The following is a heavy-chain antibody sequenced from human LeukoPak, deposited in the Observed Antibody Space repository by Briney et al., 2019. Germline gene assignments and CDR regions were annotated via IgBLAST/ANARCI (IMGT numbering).Heavy chain of an antibody. V-gene: IGHV3-11*01. J-gene: IGHJ3*02. CDR1: GFTFSDYY. Sequence: GGSLRLSCAASGFTFSDYYMSWIRQAPGKGLEWVSYISSSGSTIYYTDSVKGRFTISRDNAKNSLYLQMNSLRAEDTAVYYCARDITTVTPGAFDIWGQGTMVTVSS. D-gene: IGHD4-17*01. CDR2: ISSSGSTI. CDR3: ARDITTVTPGAFDI.